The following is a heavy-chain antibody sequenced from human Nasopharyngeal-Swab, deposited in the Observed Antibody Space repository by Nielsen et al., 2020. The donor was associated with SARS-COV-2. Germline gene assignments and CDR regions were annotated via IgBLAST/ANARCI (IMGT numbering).Heavy chain of an antibody. V-gene: IGHV3-7*01. CDR1: GFTFSSLW. J-gene: IGHJ3*01. CDR3: ARDWSRAFDV. Sequence: GESLKISCAASGFTFSSLWMSWVRQVPGKGLEWVADIKPDGSEKFYVESVKGRFTISLDNDKTSMSLQMNSLRVEDTAVYYCARDWSRAFDVWVQGTMVTVSS. CDR2: IKPDGSEK.